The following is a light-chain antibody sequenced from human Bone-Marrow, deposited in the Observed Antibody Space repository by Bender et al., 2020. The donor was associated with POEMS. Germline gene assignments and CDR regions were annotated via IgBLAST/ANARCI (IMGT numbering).Light chain of an antibody. V-gene: IGLV3-21*02. CDR2: DDS. Sequence: SYVLTQPPSVSVAPGQTARITCGGNNIGSRSVHWYQQRPGLAPVLVVYDDSDRPSGIPERFSGSKSGKTATLTISRVEAGDEADYYCQVWDSGSDHYVFGTGTKVTVL. CDR3: QVWDSGSDHYV. J-gene: IGLJ1*01. CDR1: NIGSRS.